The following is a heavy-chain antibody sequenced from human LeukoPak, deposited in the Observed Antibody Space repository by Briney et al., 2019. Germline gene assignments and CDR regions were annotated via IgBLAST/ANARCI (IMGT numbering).Heavy chain of an antibody. D-gene: IGHD3-9*01. J-gene: IGHJ6*03. CDR2: IYYSGSI. CDR3: AVLTGYPITYYYYYYMDV. V-gene: IGHV4-39*01. CDR1: GGSISSSSYY. Sequence: PSETLSLTCTVSGGSISSSSYYWGWIRQPPGKGLEWIGSIYYSGSIYYNPSLKSRVTISVDTSKNQFSLKLSSVTAADTAVYYCAVLTGYPITYYYYYYMDVWGKGTTVTVSS.